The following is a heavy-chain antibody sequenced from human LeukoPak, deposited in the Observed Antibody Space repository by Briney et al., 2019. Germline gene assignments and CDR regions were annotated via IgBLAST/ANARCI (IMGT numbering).Heavy chain of an antibody. Sequence: SVKVSCKASGGTSSSYAISWVRQAPGQGLEWMGRIIPIFGTANYAQKFQGRVTITTDESTSTAYMELSSLRSEDTAVYYCARSNYGSGSSAIDYWGQGTLVTVSS. CDR2: IIPIFGTA. V-gene: IGHV1-69*05. D-gene: IGHD3-10*01. CDR1: GGTSSSYA. CDR3: ARSNYGSGSSAIDY. J-gene: IGHJ4*02.